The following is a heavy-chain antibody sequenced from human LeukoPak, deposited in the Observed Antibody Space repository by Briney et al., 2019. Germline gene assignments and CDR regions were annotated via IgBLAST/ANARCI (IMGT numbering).Heavy chain of an antibody. CDR2: ISDSGGRT. CDR1: GYTFSTYA. V-gene: IGHV3-23*01. CDR3: AKRGNYYSFDY. Sequence: PGGSLRLSCAASGYTFSTYAMNWVRQAPGKGLEWVSAISDSGGRTYYADSVRGRFTISRDSSKNTLYLQMNSLRAEDTAVYYCAKRGNYYSFDYWGQGTLVTVSS. D-gene: IGHD1-26*01. J-gene: IGHJ4*02.